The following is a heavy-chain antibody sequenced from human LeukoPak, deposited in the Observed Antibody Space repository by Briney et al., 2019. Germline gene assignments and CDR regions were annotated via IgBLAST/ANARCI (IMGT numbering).Heavy chain of an antibody. CDR2: IRYDGSKK. CDR3: AKSSKTGQLVTFDY. CDR1: GFIFSSYG. V-gene: IGHV3-30*02. J-gene: IGHJ4*02. D-gene: IGHD6-6*01. Sequence: PGGSLRLSCAASGFIFSSYGMHWVRQAPGKGLEWVAVIRYDGSKKYYADSVQGRFTISRDNSKNTLYLQTNSLRTDDTAVYYCAKSSKTGQLVTFDYWGQGTLVTVSS.